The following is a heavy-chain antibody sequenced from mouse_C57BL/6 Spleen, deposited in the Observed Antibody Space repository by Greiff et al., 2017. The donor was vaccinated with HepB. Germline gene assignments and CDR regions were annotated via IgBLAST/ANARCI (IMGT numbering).Heavy chain of an antibody. V-gene: IGHV1-69*01. D-gene: IGHD1-1*01. CDR2: IDPSDSYT. J-gene: IGHJ4*01. Sequence: QVQLQQPGAELVMPGASVKLSCKASGYTFTSYWMHWVKQRPGQGLEWIGEIDPSDSYTNYNQKFKGKSTLTVDKSSSTAYMQLSRLTSEDSAVYYCASYYYGSSLYAMDYWGQGTSVTVSS. CDR3: ASYYYGSSLYAMDY. CDR1: GYTFTSYW.